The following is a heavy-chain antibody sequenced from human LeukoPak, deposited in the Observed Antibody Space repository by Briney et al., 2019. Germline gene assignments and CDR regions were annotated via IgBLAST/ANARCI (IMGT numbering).Heavy chain of an antibody. Sequence: PGGSLRLSCTASGFPLSHYGMHWVRQAPGKGLELVALMWSDGSKTSYADSVKGRFTISRDISRNTLFLEMNSLRAEDTALYYCARDADTTALHWYFDLWGRGTLVTVSS. CDR1: GFPLSHYG. J-gene: IGHJ2*01. D-gene: IGHD2/OR15-2a*01. CDR2: MWSDGSKT. CDR3: ARDADTTALHWYFDL. V-gene: IGHV3-33*01.